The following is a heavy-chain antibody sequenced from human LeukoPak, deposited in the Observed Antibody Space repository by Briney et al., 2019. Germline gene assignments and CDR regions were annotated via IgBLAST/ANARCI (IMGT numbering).Heavy chain of an antibody. CDR3: ARVFGGPHYNWFDP. CDR2: IYYSGST. V-gene: IGHV4-31*03. Sequence: PSETLSLTCTVSGVSISSGGYYWSWIRQHPGKGLEWIGYIYYSGSTYYNPSLKSRLTISVDTSKNQFSLKLSSVTAADTAVYYCARVFGGPHYNWFDPWGQGTLVTVSS. CDR1: GVSISSGGYY. J-gene: IGHJ5*02. D-gene: IGHD3-10*01.